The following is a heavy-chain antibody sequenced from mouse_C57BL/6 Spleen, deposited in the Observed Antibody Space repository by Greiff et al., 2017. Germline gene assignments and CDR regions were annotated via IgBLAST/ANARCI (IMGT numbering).Heavy chain of an antibody. J-gene: IGHJ2*01. V-gene: IGHV14-4*01. CDR2: IDPENGDT. Sequence: VQLKQSGAELVRPGASVKLSCTASGFNIKDDYMHWVKQRPEQGLEWIGWIDPENGDTEYASKFQGKATITADTSSNTAYLQLSSLTSEDTAVYYCTTGVLLPRYFDYWGQGTTLTVSS. CDR1: GFNIKDDY. CDR3: TTGVLLPRYFDY. D-gene: IGHD1-1*01.